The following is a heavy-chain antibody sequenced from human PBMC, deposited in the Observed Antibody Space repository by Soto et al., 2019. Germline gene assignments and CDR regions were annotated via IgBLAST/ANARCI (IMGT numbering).Heavy chain of an antibody. CDR1: GGSISSGGYS. J-gene: IGHJ4*02. D-gene: IGHD7-27*01. Sequence: SETLSLTCAVSGGSISSGGYSWSWIRQPPGKGLEWIGYIYHSGSTYYNPSLKSRVTISVDRSKNQFSLKLSSVTAADTAVYYCARGSLLGTFDYWGQGTLVTVSS. CDR3: ARGSLLGTFDY. V-gene: IGHV4-30-2*01. CDR2: IYHSGST.